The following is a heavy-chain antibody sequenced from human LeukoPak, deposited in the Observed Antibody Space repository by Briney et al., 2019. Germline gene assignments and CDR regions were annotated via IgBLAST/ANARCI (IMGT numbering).Heavy chain of an antibody. Sequence: SETLSLTCTVSGGSISSYYWSWIRQPPGKGLEWMGYIHYSGSTKYNPSLKSRVTISVDTSKKHFSLKLNSVTSVDTAVYFCARGEIDQISYNGGWYYFDYWGQGTLVTVSS. CDR1: GGSISSYY. J-gene: IGHJ4*02. V-gene: IGHV4-59*01. CDR3: ARGEIDQISYNGGWYYFDY. D-gene: IGHD6-19*01. CDR2: IHYSGST.